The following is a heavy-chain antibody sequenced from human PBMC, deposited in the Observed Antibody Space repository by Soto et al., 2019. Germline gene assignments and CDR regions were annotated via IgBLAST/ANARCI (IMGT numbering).Heavy chain of an antibody. CDR3: PKDGGNMVLEPAASAIAKGMAV. CDR2: ISWNSASL. CDR1: GFIFDDYA. V-gene: IGHV3-9*01. Sequence: EVQLVESGGGLVQPGRSLRLSCAASGFIFDDYAMHWVRQVPGKGLEWVSGISWNSASLAYADSGKGRFTISRDTSKXPXSXQXXRLRVEDTALYYCPKDGGNMVLEPAASAIAKGMAVWGQGTTVTVSS. J-gene: IGHJ6*02. D-gene: IGHD2-2*01.